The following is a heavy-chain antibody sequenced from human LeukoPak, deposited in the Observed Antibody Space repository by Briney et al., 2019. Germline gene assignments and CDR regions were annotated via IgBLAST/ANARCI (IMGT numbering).Heavy chain of an antibody. CDR2: IYDSGST. CDR3: ARANDYVSVMDV. Sequence: SETLSLTCTVSGGSISSYYWSWIRQPPGKGLEWIGYIYDSGSTKYNPSLKSRVTISVDTSKNQFSLELNSVTAADTAVYYCARANDYVSVMDVWGKGTTVTVSS. CDR1: GGSISSYY. V-gene: IGHV4-59*01. D-gene: IGHD1-1*01. J-gene: IGHJ6*03.